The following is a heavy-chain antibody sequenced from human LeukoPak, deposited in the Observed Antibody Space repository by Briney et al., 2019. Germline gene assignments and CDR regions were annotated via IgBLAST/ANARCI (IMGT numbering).Heavy chain of an antibody. CDR1: GGSFTAYY. D-gene: IGHD2/OR15-2a*01. CDR3: ARANRRRSRNFLDP. Sequence: SETLSLTCAVYGGSFTAYYWNWIRQPPGKGLEWIGEISHSGTTNSNPSLKSRVTISVDTSKNQFSLKLSSVTAADTAVYYCARANRRRSRNFLDPWGQGTLVTVSS. CDR2: ISHSGTT. V-gene: IGHV4-34*01. J-gene: IGHJ5*02.